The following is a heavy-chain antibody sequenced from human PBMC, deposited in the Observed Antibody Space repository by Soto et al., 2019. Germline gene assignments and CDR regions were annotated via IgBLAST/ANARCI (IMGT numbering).Heavy chain of an antibody. J-gene: IGHJ6*02. CDR3: ARDAMDIVATIMNYYYYGMDV. Sequence: SVKVSCKASGGTFSSYTISWVRQAPGQGLEWMGRIIPILGIANYAQKYQGRVTITADKSTSTAYMELSSLRSEDTAVYYCARDAMDIVATIMNYYYYGMDVWG. CDR2: IIPILGIA. D-gene: IGHD5-12*01. CDR1: GGTFSSYT. V-gene: IGHV1-69*04.